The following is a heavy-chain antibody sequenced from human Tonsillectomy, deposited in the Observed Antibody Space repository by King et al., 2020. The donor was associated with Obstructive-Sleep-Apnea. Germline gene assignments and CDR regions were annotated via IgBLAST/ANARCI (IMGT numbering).Heavy chain of an antibody. CDR3: ARASMGGIRFLEWLSYPPDY. V-gene: IGHV4-39*07. J-gene: IGHJ4*02. CDR1: GGSISSSSYY. CDR2: IYYSGST. D-gene: IGHD3-3*01. Sequence: QLQESGPGLVKPSETLSLTCTVSGGSISSSSYYWGWIRQPPGKGLEWIGSIYYSGSTYSNPSLRSRVTISVDTSKNQFSLKLSSVTAADTAVYYCARASMGGIRFLEWLSYPPDYWGQGTLVTVSS.